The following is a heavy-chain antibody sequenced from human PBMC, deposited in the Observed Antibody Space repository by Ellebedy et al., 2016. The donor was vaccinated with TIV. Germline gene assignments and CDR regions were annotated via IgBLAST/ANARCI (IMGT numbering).Heavy chain of an antibody. CDR1: GYTFTGYY. Sequence: ASVKVSCKASGYTFTGYYMHWVRQAPGHGLEGMGWINPNSGGTNYAPKLQGRVTMTTDTSTNTAYMELRSLRSDDTAVYYCARDDFGANSFDYWGQGTLVTASS. D-gene: IGHD4/OR15-4a*01. V-gene: IGHV1-2*02. CDR2: INPNSGGT. J-gene: IGHJ4*02. CDR3: ARDDFGANSFDY.